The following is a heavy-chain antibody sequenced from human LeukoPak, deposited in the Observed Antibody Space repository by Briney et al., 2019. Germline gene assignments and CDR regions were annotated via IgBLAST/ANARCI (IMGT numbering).Heavy chain of an antibody. Sequence: ASVKVSCKASGGTLSSYAISWVRQAPGQGLEWMGGIIPIFGTANCAQKFQGRVTITTDESTSTAYMELSSLRSEDTAVYYCARERLLGYCSSTSCPGAFDIWGQGTMVTVSS. V-gene: IGHV1-69*05. CDR2: IIPIFGTA. D-gene: IGHD2-2*01. CDR3: ARERLLGYCSSTSCPGAFDI. CDR1: GGTLSSYA. J-gene: IGHJ3*02.